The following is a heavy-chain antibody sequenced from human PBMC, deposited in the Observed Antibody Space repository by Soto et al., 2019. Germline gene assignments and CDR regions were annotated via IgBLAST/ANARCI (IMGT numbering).Heavy chain of an antibody. CDR3: ARDSFDWSPYYYYYMDV. V-gene: IGHV4-31*03. D-gene: IGHD3-9*01. CDR1: GGSISSGGYY. J-gene: IGHJ6*03. CDR2: IYYSGST. Sequence: PSETLSLTCTVSGGSISSGGYYWSWIRQHPGKGLEWIGYIYYSGSTFYNPSLKSRVTISVYTSKNQFSLKLSSVTAADTAVYYCARDSFDWSPYYYYYMDVWGKGTTVTVSS.